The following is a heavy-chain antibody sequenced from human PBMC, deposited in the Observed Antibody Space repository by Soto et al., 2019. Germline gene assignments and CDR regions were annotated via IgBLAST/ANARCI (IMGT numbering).Heavy chain of an antibody. J-gene: IGHJ4*02. CDR2: ISYDGSNK. CDR1: GFTFSSYG. D-gene: IGHD6-13*01. V-gene: IGHV3-30*18. CDR3: AKESIAAAGTSFDY. Sequence: QVQLVESGGGVVQPGRSLRLSCAASGFTFSSYGMHWVRQAPGKGLEWVAVISYDGSNKYYADSVKGRFTISRDNSKNTLYLHMNSLRAEDTAVYYCAKESIAAAGTSFDYWGQGTLVTVSS.